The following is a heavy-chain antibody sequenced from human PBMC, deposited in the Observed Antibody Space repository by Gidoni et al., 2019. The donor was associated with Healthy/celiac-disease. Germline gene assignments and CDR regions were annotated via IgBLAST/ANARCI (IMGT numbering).Heavy chain of an antibody. J-gene: IGHJ4*02. CDR2: IWYDGSNK. D-gene: IGHD6-13*01. CDR3: ARGGYSSSWFDY. Sequence: QVQLVASGGGVVQPGRSLRLSCAASGFTFSSYGMHWVRQAPGKGLEWVAVIWYDGSNKYYADSVKGRVTISRDNSKNTLYLQMNSLRAEDTAVYYCARGGYSSSWFDYWGQGTLVTVSS. CDR1: GFTFSSYG. V-gene: IGHV3-33*01.